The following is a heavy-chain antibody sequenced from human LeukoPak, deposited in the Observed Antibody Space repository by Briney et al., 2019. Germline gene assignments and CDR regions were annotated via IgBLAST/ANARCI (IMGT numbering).Heavy chain of an antibody. CDR2: VYTTWTT. D-gene: IGHD3-16*02. V-gene: IGHV4-4*07. CDR3: ARQGKSDLSFYYCIDV. CDR1: GGSIRNYY. Sequence: SETLSLTCTVSGGSIRNYYWTWMRQPAGKGLEWMGRVYTTWTTNYNPSLKSRVTMSVDTYENKFSLKLSSVTAADTAVYYCARQGKSDLSFYYCIDVWGKGPRVTISS. J-gene: IGHJ6*03.